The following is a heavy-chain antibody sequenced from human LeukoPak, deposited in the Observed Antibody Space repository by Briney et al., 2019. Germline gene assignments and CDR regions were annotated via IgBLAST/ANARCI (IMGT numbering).Heavy chain of an antibody. CDR1: GGSISSGGYS. CDR3: ARDVGVAGVFDY. Sequence: PSETLSLTCAVSGGSISSGGYSWSWIRQPPGKGLEWIGYIYHSGSTYYNPSLKSRVTISVDRSKNQFSLKLSSVTAADTAVYYCARDVGVAGVFDYWGQGTLVTVSS. V-gene: IGHV4-30-2*01. D-gene: IGHD6-19*01. CDR2: IYHSGST. J-gene: IGHJ4*02.